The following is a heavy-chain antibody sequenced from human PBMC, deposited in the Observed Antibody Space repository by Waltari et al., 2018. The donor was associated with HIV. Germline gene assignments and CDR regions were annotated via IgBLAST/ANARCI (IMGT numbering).Heavy chain of an antibody. CDR3: ARGFSGFDY. Sequence: LVQSGAEVKKPGASVKVSCKASGYTFTRYYMHWVRQAPGQGLEWMGVINPSGERTVYAQKFQGRVTMTRDASTSTVYMVLSTLRSEDTAVYYCARGFSGFDYWGQGTLITVSS. CDR2: INPSGERT. V-gene: IGHV1-46*01. CDR1: GYTFTRYY. J-gene: IGHJ4*02.